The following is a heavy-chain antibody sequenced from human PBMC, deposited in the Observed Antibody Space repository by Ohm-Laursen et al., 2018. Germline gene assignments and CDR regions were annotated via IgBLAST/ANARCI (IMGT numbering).Heavy chain of an antibody. J-gene: IGHJ3*02. V-gene: IGHV3-23*01. CDR1: GFTFSTYS. D-gene: IGHD4-17*01. Sequence: SLRLSCAASGFTFSTYSMSWVRQAPGKGLEWVSAISGSGGNTYYADSVKGRFTISRDNSKNTLFLQMNSLRAEDTAVYYCAKDTTVEGAGAFDIWGQGTMVTVSS. CDR2: ISGSGGNT. CDR3: AKDTTVEGAGAFDI.